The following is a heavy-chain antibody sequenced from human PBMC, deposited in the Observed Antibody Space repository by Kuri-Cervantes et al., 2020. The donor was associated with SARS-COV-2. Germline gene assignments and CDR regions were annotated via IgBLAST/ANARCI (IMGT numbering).Heavy chain of an antibody. V-gene: IGHV3-23*01. J-gene: IGHJ4*02. CDR1: GFTFSSYA. CDR3: AKEARVTGTTGGGSDY. CDR2: INSDGSST. Sequence: GGSLRLSCAASGFTFSSYAMSWVRQAPGKGLEWVSRINSDGSSTSYADSVKGRFTISRDNAKNTLYLQMNSLRAEDTAVYYCAKEARVTGTTGGGSDYWGQGTLVTVSS. D-gene: IGHD1-7*01.